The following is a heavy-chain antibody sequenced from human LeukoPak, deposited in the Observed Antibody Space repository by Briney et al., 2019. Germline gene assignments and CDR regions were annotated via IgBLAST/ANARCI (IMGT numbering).Heavy chain of an antibody. D-gene: IGHD6-19*01. V-gene: IGHV4-59*12. CDR1: GGSISSYY. Sequence: SETLSLTCTVSGGSISSYYWSWIRQPPGKGLEWIGYIYYSGSTNYNPSLKSRVTISVDTSKNQFSLKLSSVAAADTAVYYWAREALAGTTRNWFDPWGQGTLVTVSS. CDR2: IYYSGST. CDR3: AREALAGTTRNWFDP. J-gene: IGHJ5*02.